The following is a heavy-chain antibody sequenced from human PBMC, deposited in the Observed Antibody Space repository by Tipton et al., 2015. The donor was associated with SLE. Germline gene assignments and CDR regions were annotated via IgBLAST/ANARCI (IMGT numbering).Heavy chain of an antibody. CDR1: GFSVGDNF. CDR3: ARILA. Sequence: SLRLSCAASGFSVGDNFISWVRQAPGKGLQWVSIIYSHDDTYYSDSVKGRFTISRDNAKNSLYLQMNSLRAEDTAVYYCARILAWGQGTMVTVSS. J-gene: IGHJ3*01. V-gene: IGHV3-66*01. CDR2: IYSHDDT.